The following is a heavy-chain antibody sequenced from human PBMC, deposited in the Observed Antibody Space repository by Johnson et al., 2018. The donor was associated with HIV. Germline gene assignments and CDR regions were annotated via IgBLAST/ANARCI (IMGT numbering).Heavy chain of an antibody. CDR1: GFTFSGYW. D-gene: IGHD2-15*01. J-gene: IGHJ3*02. Sequence: VQVVESGGGVVQPGGSLRLSCAASGFTFSGYWMNWVRQAPGKGLEWVANIKQDGSEKYYVDSVKGRFTISRDNAKNSLYLQMNSLRAEDTAVYYCARARIRDRGDAFDIWGQGTMVTVSS. CDR3: ARARIRDRGDAFDI. V-gene: IGHV3-7*02. CDR2: IKQDGSEK.